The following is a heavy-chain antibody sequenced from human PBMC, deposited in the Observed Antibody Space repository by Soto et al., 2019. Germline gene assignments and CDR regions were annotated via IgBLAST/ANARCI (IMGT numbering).Heavy chain of an antibody. Sequence: SETLSLTCTVSGGSISSYYWSWIRQPPGKGLEWIGYIYYSGSTNYNPSLKSRVTISVDTSKNQFSLKLSSVTAADTAVYYCARRKYYYGSGSYYSLNYGMDVWGQGTTVTVSS. CDR3: ARRKYYYGSGSYYSLNYGMDV. J-gene: IGHJ6*02. D-gene: IGHD3-10*01. V-gene: IGHV4-59*01. CDR1: GGSISSYY. CDR2: IYYSGST.